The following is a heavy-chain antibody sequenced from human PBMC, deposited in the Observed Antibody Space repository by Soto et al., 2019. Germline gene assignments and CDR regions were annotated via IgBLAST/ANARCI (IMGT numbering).Heavy chain of an antibody. D-gene: IGHD3-10*01. Sequence: SETLSLTCAVYGGSFSGYYWSWIRQPPGKGLEWIGEINHSRSTNYNPSLKSRVTISVDTSKNQFSLKLSSVTAADTAVYYCARVVTMVRGVTAYGMDVWGQGTTVTVSS. J-gene: IGHJ6*02. CDR1: GGSFSGYY. V-gene: IGHV4-34*01. CDR2: INHSRST. CDR3: ARVVTMVRGVTAYGMDV.